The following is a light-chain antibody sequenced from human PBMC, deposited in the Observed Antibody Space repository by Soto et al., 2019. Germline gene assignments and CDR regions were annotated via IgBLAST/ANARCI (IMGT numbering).Light chain of an antibody. J-gene: IGKJ1*01. CDR1: QSVSSN. CDR3: QQYNNWPGWT. V-gene: IGKV3-15*01. CDR2: GAS. Sequence: EIVMTQSPATLSVSPGQRATLSCRASQSVSSNLAWYRQKPGQAPRLLIYGASTRATGIPARFSGSGSGTEFTITLSSMQSEDFAVYYCQQYNNWPGWTFGQGTKVEIK.